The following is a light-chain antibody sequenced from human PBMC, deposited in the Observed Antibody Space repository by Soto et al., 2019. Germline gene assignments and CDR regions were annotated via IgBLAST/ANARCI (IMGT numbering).Light chain of an antibody. Sequence: QLSQPACPVSPSTRDRRTITCPVSQHINNYLNWYQQKPGTAPKLLIYAASSLQSGVPSRFSGRGSGTDFTLTISSLQPREFATNDRHQSYSTPLYTFGQGTRAGIK. CDR3: HQSYSTPLYT. J-gene: IGKJ2*01. V-gene: IGKV1-39*01. CDR2: AAS. CDR1: QHINNY.